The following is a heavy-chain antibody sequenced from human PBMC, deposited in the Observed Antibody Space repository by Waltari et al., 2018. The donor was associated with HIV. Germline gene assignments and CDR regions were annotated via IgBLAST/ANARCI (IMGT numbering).Heavy chain of an antibody. CDR3: AIGHDYGDL. J-gene: IGHJ4*02. CDR2: IKHSGSP. CDR1: GGSFSGYY. Sequence: QVQLQQWGAGLLKPSETLSLTCAVYGGSFSGYYWSWIRKPPGKGLEWIGEIKHSGSPNHTPSRKSRVTISVDTAKNQFSLKLSSVTAADTAVYYCAIGHDYGDLWGQGTLVTVSS. V-gene: IGHV4-34*01.